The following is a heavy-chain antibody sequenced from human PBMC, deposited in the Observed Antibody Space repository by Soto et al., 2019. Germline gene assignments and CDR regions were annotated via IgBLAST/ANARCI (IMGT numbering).Heavy chain of an antibody. V-gene: IGHV3-21*06. CDR3: SGCSGGACHKNYGMDV. J-gene: IGHJ6*02. Sequence: EVPLVESGGGLVKPGGSLRLSCAVSGFTFSSCTMNWVRQAPGKGLEWVSSISPSSGHIYYADSVKGRFTISRDNAKNSLFLQMNSLRGEDTAVYYCSGCSGGACHKNYGMDVCGQGTTVTVSS. CDR1: GFTFSSCT. D-gene: IGHD2-8*02. CDR2: ISPSSGHI.